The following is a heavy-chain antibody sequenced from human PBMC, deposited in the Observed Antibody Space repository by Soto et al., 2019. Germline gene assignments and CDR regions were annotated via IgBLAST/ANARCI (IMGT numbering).Heavy chain of an antibody. CDR1: GFTFSSYA. J-gene: IGHJ5*02. CDR3: AKGLSGSGSYYSS. V-gene: IGHV3-23*01. CDR2: ISGSGGST. D-gene: IGHD3-10*01. Sequence: LRLSCAASGFTFSSYAMTWVRQAPGKGLEWVSAISGSGGSTYYADSVKGRFTISRDNSQDTLYLQMNTLRAEDTALYYCAKGLSGSGSYYSSWGQGTLVTVSS.